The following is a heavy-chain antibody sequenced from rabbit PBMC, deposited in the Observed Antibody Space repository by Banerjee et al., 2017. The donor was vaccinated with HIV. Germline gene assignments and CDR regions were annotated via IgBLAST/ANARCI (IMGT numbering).Heavy chain of an antibody. J-gene: IGHJ4*01. CDR3: ARGPPNDGVGFNL. CDR1: GFSFSSNYY. Sequence: QEQLVESGGGLVQPEGSLTLTCTASGFSFSSNYYMCWVRQAPGKGLELIACIYTSSGTTDYANWAKGRFTTSKTSSTTVTLQMTSLTAADTATYFCARGPPNDGVGFNLWGQGTLVTVS. CDR2: IYTSSGTT. V-gene: IGHV1S45*01. D-gene: IGHD2-1*01.